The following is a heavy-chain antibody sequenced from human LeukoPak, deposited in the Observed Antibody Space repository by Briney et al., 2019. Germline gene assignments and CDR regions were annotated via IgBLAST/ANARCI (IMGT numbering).Heavy chain of an antibody. J-gene: IGHJ6*03. Sequence: SETLSLTCTVSGGSISSSSYYWGWIRQPPGKGLEWIGSIYYSGSTYYNPSLKSRVTISVDTSKNQFSLKLSSVTAADTAVYYCAREPVIRGYDFWSGDYYYYMDVWGKGTTVTVSS. CDR1: GGSISSSSYY. CDR2: IYYSGST. D-gene: IGHD3-3*01. V-gene: IGHV4-39*07. CDR3: AREPVIRGYDFWSGDYYYYMDV.